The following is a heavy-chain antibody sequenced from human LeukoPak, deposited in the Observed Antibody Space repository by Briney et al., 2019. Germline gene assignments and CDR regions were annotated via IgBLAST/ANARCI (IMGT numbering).Heavy chain of an antibody. CDR2: INHSGST. CDR1: GGSFSGYY. Sequence: PSETLSLTCAVYGGSFSGYYWSWIRQPPGKGLEWIGEINHSGSTNYSPSLKSRVTISVDTSKNQFSLKLSSVTAADTAVYYCARGGGYDYVWGSYRATYYFDYWGQGTLVTVSS. D-gene: IGHD3-16*02. J-gene: IGHJ4*02. CDR3: ARGGGYDYVWGSYRATYYFDY. V-gene: IGHV4-34*01.